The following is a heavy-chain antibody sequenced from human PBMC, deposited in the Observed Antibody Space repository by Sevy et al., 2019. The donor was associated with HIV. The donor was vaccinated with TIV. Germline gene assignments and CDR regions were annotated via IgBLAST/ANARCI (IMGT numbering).Heavy chain of an antibody. Sequence: SETLSLTCTVSGGSISSYYWSWIRQPAGKGLEWIGRIYTSGSNNYNPSLKSRVTMSVDTSKNQFSLKLSSVTAADTAVYYCARDWDGEAGTGYYYYYGMDVWGQGTTVTVSS. CDR2: IYTSGSN. CDR3: ARDWDGEAGTGYYYYYGMDV. J-gene: IGHJ6*02. V-gene: IGHV4-4*07. CDR1: GGSISSYY. D-gene: IGHD6-19*01.